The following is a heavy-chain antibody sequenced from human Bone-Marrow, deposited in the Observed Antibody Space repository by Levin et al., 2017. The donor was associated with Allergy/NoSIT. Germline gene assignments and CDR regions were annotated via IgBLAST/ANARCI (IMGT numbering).Heavy chain of an antibody. J-gene: IGHJ3*02. CDR1: GGSITSSSYY. V-gene: IGHV4-31*03. CDR3: ARVLVRGVIIANDAFDI. CDR2: IYYSGNTP. D-gene: IGHD3-10*01. Sequence: KASETLSLTCTVSGGSITSSSYYWTWIRQHPGKGLEWIGYIYYSGNTPYYNPALMGRVTMSLDTSKSQFSLRLKSVTDADTALYYCARVLVRGVIIANDAFDIWGQGTMVTVSS.